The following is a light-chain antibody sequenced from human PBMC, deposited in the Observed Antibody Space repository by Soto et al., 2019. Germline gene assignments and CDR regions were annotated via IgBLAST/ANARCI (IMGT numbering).Light chain of an antibody. Sequence: EIVMTQSPATLSVSPGERATLSCRASQSVSSNLAWYQQKPGQAPRLLIYGASTRATGIPARFSGSGSGTEITLTIRSLQSEDFAVYYCQQYNKWWRTFGQGTKVEIK. CDR2: GAS. J-gene: IGKJ1*01. CDR1: QSVSSN. V-gene: IGKV3-15*01. CDR3: QQYNKWWRT.